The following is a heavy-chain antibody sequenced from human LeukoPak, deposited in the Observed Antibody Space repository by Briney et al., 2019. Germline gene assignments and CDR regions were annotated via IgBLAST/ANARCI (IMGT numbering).Heavy chain of an antibody. D-gene: IGHD3-16*02. V-gene: IGHV4-39*01. J-gene: IGHJ4*02. Sequence: SETLSLTCNVSGGSISSPTYYWAWKRQPPGQELEWIKNIHHSGSTYDNPSLKSRFTMSVDTSKNQFFLNLSSVTAADTAVYYCARLGGYHDPPDYWGEGTLVTVSS. CDR2: IHHSGST. CDR3: ARLGGYHDPPDY. CDR1: GGSISSPTYY.